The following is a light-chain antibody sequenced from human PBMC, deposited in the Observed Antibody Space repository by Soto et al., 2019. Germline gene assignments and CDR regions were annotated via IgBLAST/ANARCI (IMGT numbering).Light chain of an antibody. CDR3: QTWGTGMV. J-gene: IGLJ2*01. V-gene: IGLV4-69*01. CDR1: SGHSSYA. CDR2: LNSDGSH. Sequence: QLVLTQSPSASASLGASVKLTCTLSSGHSSYAIALHQQQPEKGPRYLMKLNSDGSHSKGDGIPDRFSGSSSGAERYLTISSLQSEDEADYYCQTWGTGMVFGGGTKVTVL.